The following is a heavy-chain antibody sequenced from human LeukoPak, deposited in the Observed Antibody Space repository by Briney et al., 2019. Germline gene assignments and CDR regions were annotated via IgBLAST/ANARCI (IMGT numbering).Heavy chain of an antibody. Sequence: RGSLRLSCAASGFTFSSYAMSWVRQAPGKGLEWVSAISGSGGSTYYADSVKGRFTISRDNSKNTLYLQMNSLRAEDTAVYYCAKDRGIEYSSSSRAFDIWGQGTMVTVSS. CDR2: ISGSGGST. J-gene: IGHJ3*02. CDR3: AKDRGIEYSSSSRAFDI. V-gene: IGHV3-23*01. D-gene: IGHD6-6*01. CDR1: GFTFSSYA.